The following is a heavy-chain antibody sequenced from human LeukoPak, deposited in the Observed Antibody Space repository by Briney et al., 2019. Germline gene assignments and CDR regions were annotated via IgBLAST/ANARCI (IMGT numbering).Heavy chain of an antibody. CDR1: GGSISSSNW. J-gene: IGHJ4*02. Sequence: SGTLSLTCAVSGGSISSSNWWSWVRQPPGRGLGWIGEIYHSGSTNYNPSLKSRVTISVDKSKNQFSLKLSSVTAADTAVYYCARAKWELLRAPFDYWGQGTLVTVSS. CDR2: IYHSGST. D-gene: IGHD1-26*01. V-gene: IGHV4-4*02. CDR3: ARAKWELLRAPFDY.